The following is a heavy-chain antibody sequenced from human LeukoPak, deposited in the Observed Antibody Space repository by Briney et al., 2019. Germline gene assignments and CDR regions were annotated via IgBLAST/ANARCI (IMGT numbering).Heavy chain of an antibody. D-gene: IGHD6-19*01. CDR3: ARGPLAHSSGWYGIDY. J-gene: IGHJ4*02. CDR1: GGSFSGYY. CDR2: INHSGST. Sequence: SETLSLTCAVYGGSFSGYYWSWIRQPPGKGLEWIGEINHSGSTNYNPSLKSRVTISVDTSKNQFSLKLSSVTAADTAVYYCARGPLAHSSGWYGIDYWGQGTLVTVSS. V-gene: IGHV4-34*01.